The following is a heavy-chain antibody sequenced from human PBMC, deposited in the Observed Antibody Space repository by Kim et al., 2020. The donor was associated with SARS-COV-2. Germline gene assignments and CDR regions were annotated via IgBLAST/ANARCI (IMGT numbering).Heavy chain of an antibody. CDR1: GFTFSSYA. Sequence: GGSLRLSCAASGFTFSSYAMHWVRQAPGKGLGWVAVISYDGSNKYYADSVKGRFTISRDNSKNTLYLQMNSLRAEDTAVYYCAREVDQWGLLSYYYYYYGMDIWGQGTTVTVS. J-gene: IGHJ6*02. CDR2: ISYDGSNK. D-gene: IGHD1-26*01. V-gene: IGHV3-30*04. CDR3: AREVDQWGLLSYYYYYYGMDI.